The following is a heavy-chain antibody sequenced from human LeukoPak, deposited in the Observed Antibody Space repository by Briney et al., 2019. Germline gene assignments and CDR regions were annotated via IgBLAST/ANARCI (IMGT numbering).Heavy chain of an antibody. CDR1: GFTVSINY. J-gene: IGHJ3*02. D-gene: IGHD3-22*01. CDR2: IYSGGST. V-gene: IGHV3-53*01. CDR3: ERDYYDSSGYYWGAFDI. Sequence: PGGSLRLSCAASGFTVSINYMSWVRQAPGKGLEWVSDIYSGGSTYYADSVKGRLTISSDKSKNTLYLQMNSLRAEETSVYYCERDYYDSSGYYWGAFDIWGQGPMVTVSS.